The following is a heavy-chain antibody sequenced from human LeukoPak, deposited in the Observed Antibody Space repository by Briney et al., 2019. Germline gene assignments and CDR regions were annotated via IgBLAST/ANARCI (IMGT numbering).Heavy chain of an antibody. V-gene: IGHV4-61*02. D-gene: IGHD2-15*01. CDR1: GGSISSGTYY. J-gene: IGHJ4*02. CDR2: IYTSGST. CDR3: ARNSCPSGSCYDNRGYFDY. Sequence: SQTLSLTCTVSGGSISSGTYYWSWIRQPAGKGLEWIGRIYTSGSTNYNPSLKSRITISVDTSKNQFSLKLSSVTAADTAVYYCARNSCPSGSCYDNRGYFDYWGQGTLVTVSS.